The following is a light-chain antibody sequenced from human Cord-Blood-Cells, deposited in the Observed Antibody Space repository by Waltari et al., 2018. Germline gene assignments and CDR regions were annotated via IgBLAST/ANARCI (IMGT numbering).Light chain of an antibody. CDR3: QSYDSSLSGYV. V-gene: IGLV1-40*01. J-gene: IGLJ1*01. CDR1: SSNLGAGYD. CDR2: GNS. Sequence: QSVLTQPPSVSGAPGQRVTISCTGSSSNLGAGYDVHRYQQLPGTAPKLLIYGNSDRPAVVPDRFAGSKSGTSASLAITGLQAEDEADYYCQSYDSSLSGYVFGTGTKVTVL.